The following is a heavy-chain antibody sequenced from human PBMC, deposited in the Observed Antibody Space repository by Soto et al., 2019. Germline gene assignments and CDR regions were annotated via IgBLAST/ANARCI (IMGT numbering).Heavy chain of an antibody. D-gene: IGHD1-26*01. CDR3: ARAGTGSYLNAFDV. CDR1: GGTFSNYA. V-gene: IGHV1-69*01. Sequence: QVQLVQSGAEVEKPGSSVKVSCKASGGTFSNYALSWVRQAPGQGLEWMGGIIPVFGPAHYAQKFQGRVTITADESTSTAYVEVRSLRSEDTAVYYCARAGTGSYLNAFDVWGQGTMVTVSS. CDR2: IIPVFGPA. J-gene: IGHJ3*01.